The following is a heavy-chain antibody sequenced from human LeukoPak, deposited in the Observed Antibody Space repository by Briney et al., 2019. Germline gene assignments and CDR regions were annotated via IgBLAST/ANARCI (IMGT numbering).Heavy chain of an antibody. CDR3: ARSAGTGWYFDL. CDR1: GGSISSHS. J-gene: IGHJ2*01. Sequence: SETLSLTCTVSGGSISSHSWTWIRQPPGKGLEWIGYVYYSGSTNYNPSLKSRVTISVVTSKNQFSLKLNSVTAADTAVYFCARSAGTGWYFDLWGRGTLVTVSS. V-gene: IGHV4-59*11. D-gene: IGHD3/OR15-3a*01. CDR2: VYYSGST.